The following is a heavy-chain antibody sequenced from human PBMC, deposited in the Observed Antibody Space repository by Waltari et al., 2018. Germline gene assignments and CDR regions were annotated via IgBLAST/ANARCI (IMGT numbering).Heavy chain of an antibody. CDR2: ISSSGSTI. CDR1: GFTFSSYE. CDR3: ASFNSGWGDYYYYGMDV. Sequence: EVQLVESGGGLVQPGGSLRLSCAASGFTFSSYEMNWVRQAPGKGLEWVSYISSSGSTIYYADSVKGRFTISRDNAKNSLYLQMNSLRAEDTAVYYCASFNSGWGDYYYYGMDVWGQGTTVTVSS. D-gene: IGHD6-19*01. V-gene: IGHV3-48*03. J-gene: IGHJ6*02.